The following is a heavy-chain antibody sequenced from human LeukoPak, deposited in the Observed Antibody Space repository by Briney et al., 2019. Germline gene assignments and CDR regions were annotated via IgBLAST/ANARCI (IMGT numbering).Heavy chain of an antibody. D-gene: IGHD4-17*01. CDR3: ARSPPHTVTTFDY. V-gene: IGHV4-59*08. J-gene: IGHJ4*02. CDR1: GGSISSYY. Sequence: SETLSLTCTVSGGSISSYYWSWIRQPPGKGLEWIGYIYYSGSTNYNPSLKSRVTISVDTSKNQFSLKLRSVTAADTAVYYCARSPPHTVTTFDYWGQGTPVTVSS. CDR2: IYYSGST.